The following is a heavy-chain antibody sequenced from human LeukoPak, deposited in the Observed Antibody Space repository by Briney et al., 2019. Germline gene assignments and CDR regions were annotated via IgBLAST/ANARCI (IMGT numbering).Heavy chain of an antibody. CDR3: ARVMGRYCSSTSCYVDY. Sequence: HPGRSLRLSCAASGITFSSYAMHWVRQAPGKGLEWVAVISYDGSNKYYADSVKGRFTISRDNSKNTLYLQMNRLRAEDTAVYYCARVMGRYCSSTSCYVDYWGQGILVTVSS. CDR2: ISYDGSNK. J-gene: IGHJ4*02. D-gene: IGHD2-2*01. V-gene: IGHV3-30*01. CDR1: GITFSSYA.